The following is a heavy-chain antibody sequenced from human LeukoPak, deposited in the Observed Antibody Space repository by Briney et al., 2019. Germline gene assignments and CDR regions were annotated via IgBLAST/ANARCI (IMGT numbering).Heavy chain of an antibody. J-gene: IGHJ4*02. CDR1: GFTFSHFW. CDR3: AKDLRPDGINDFDH. D-gene: IGHD1-1*01. V-gene: IGHV3-7*03. Sequence: GGSLRLSCAASGFTFSHFWMSWVRQAPGKGLEWVAYIKKTGSETYYVDSVKGRFTITRDNTRNSLFLQMNSLRAEDTAVYYCAKDLRPDGINDFDHWGQGTLVTVSS. CDR2: IKKTGSET.